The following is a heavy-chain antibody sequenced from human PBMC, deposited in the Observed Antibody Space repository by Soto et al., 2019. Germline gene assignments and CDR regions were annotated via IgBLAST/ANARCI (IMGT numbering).Heavy chain of an antibody. CDR3: ARDLGGWPDY. CDR1: GYTFTSSA. CDR2: INAGNGNT. Sequence: QVQLVQSGAEVKKPGASVKVSCKASGYTFTSSAMHWVRQAPGQRLEWMGWINAGNGNTKYSQKFQGRVTVTKDTSASTAYMELSSLRSEDTAVYYCARDLGGWPDYWGQGTLVTVSS. V-gene: IGHV1-3*01. D-gene: IGHD2-15*01. J-gene: IGHJ4*02.